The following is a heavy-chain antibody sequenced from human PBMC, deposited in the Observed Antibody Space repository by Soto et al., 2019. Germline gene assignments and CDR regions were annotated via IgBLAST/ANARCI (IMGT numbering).Heavy chain of an antibody. D-gene: IGHD1-26*01. CDR1: GGSISSYY. Sequence: KTSETLSLTCTVSGGSISSYYWSWIRQPPGKGLEWIGYIYYSGSTNYNPSLKSRVTISVDTSKNQFSLKLSSVTAADTAVYYCARDRKIVGAKGNWFDPWGQGTLVTVSS. J-gene: IGHJ5*02. V-gene: IGHV4-59*01. CDR2: IYYSGST. CDR3: ARDRKIVGAKGNWFDP.